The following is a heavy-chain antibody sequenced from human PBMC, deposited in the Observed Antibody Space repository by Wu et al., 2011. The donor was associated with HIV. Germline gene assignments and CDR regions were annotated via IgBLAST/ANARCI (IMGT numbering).Heavy chain of an antibody. D-gene: IGHD2-15*01. CDR3: ARAPGGHCRGGTCQIPHWYFEL. CDR1: GYTSPPT. Sequence: QVQLVQSGAEVKKPGASVKVSCKAXGYTSPPTICTGYDRPWTGLEWMGIINPTDGNTKYEQRFEGRVTMTRDTPTNTVYMELSSLRFEDTAVYFCARAPGGHCRGGTCQIPHWYFELWGRGTLVTVAA. CDR2: INPTDGNT. J-gene: IGHJ2*01. V-gene: IGHV1-46*01.